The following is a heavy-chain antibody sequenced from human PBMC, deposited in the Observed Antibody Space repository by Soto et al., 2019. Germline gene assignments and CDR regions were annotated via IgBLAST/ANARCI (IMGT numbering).Heavy chain of an antibody. CDR1: GYTFTSYY. CDR3: ARDYGGNSSYYYYGMDV. Sequence: ASVKVSCKASGYTFTSYYMHWVRRAPGQGLEWMGIINPSGGSTSYAQKFQGRVTMTRDTSTSTVYMELSSLRSEDTAVYYCARDYGGNSSYYYYGMDVWGQGTTVTVSS. CDR2: INPSGGST. D-gene: IGHD2-21*02. J-gene: IGHJ6*02. V-gene: IGHV1-46*01.